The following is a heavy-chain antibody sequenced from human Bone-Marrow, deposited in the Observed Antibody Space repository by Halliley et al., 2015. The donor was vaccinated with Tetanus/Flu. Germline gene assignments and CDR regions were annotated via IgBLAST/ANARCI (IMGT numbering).Heavy chain of an antibody. Sequence: IPYDGGNTFFASSVKGRFSISKDNSKNPVSLQMSSLRPEDTALYYCAKEGPKSNQPLRIYFDSWGQGTLVTVSS. CDR3: AKEGPKSNQPLRIYFDS. CDR2: IPYDGGNT. D-gene: IGHD2-2*01. J-gene: IGHJ4*01. V-gene: IGHV3-30*02.